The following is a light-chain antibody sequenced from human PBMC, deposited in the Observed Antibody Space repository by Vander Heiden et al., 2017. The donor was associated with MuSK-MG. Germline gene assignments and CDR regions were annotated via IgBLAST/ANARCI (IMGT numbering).Light chain of an antibody. J-gene: IGKJ1*01. Sequence: IQMTPAPHTLSACGGDRGTITCRASQSSSSYLNGYQQKPGKAPKLLSNAASSLRSGDPSWVRGSGAGTEFTSTISSLQHEDVATYYCQQRYNSHQTFGQGTKVEIK. V-gene: IGKV1-39*01. CDR3: QQRYNSHQT. CDR2: AAS. CDR1: QSSSSY.